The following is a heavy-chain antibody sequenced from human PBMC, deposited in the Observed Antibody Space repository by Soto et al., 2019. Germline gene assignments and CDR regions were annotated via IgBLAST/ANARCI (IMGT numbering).Heavy chain of an antibody. CDR2: IYYSGST. J-gene: IGHJ4*02. CDR3: ARVGSEVTGGEIDY. CDR1: GGSISSGGYY. V-gene: IGHV4-31*03. Sequence: QVQLQESGPGLVKPSQTLSLTCTVSGGSISSGGYYWSWIRQHPGKGLEWIGYIYYSGSTYYNPSLKSRVTISVDTSKNQFSLKLSSVTAADTAVYYCARVGSEVTGGEIDYWGQGTLVTISS. D-gene: IGHD3-16*01.